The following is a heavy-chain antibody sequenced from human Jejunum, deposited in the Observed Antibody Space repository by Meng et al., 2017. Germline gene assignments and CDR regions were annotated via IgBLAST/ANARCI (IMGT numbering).Heavy chain of an antibody. V-gene: IGHV3-7*01. J-gene: IGHJ4*02. Sequence: GGSLRLSCAAYGFNFNTFWMSWVRQAPGKGLEWVANIKQHGSEKSYLESVKGRFTISRDNVKNSLYLEMNSLRAEDTAVYYCVTCHFNLGWGDYWGQGTLVTVSS. CDR3: VTCHFNLGWGDY. CDR1: GFNFNTFW. D-gene: IGHD7-27*01. CDR2: IKQHGSEK.